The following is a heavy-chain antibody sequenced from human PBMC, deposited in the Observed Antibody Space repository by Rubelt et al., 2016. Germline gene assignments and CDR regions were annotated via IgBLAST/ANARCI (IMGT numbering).Heavy chain of an antibody. CDR1: GGSISSGGYS. CDR3: ARGAYYYDSSGGPDAFDI. V-gene: IGHV4-30-2*01. CDR2: IYHSGST. J-gene: IGHJ3*02. D-gene: IGHD3-22*01. Sequence: QLQLQESGSGLVKPSQTLSLTCAVSGGSISSGGYSWSWIRQPPGKGLEWIGYIYHSGSTYYNPSLKSRFTISVGRAKKQFSLKLSSVTAADTAVYYCARGAYYYDSSGGPDAFDIWGQGTMVTVSS.